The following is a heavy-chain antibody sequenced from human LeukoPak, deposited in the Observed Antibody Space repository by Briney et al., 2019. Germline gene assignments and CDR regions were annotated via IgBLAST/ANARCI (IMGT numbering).Heavy chain of an antibody. CDR1: GFTFSSYD. V-gene: IGHV3-13*01. Sequence: PGGSLRLSCAASGFTFSSYDMHWVRHATGKGLEWVSAIGTAGDTYYPGSVKGRFTISRENAKNSLYLQMNSLRAGDTAVYYCARESSAAAGTIDYWGQGTLVTVSS. D-gene: IGHD6-13*01. J-gene: IGHJ4*02. CDR2: IGTAGDT. CDR3: ARESSAAAGTIDY.